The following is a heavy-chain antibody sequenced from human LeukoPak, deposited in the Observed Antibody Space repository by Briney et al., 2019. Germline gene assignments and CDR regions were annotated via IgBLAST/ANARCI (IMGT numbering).Heavy chain of an antibody. J-gene: IGHJ4*02. D-gene: IGHD1-26*01. Sequence: GGSLRLSCAASDFTFSSYWMHWVRQAPGEGLVWVSRISGDESSTNYADSVKGRFTISRDNARNTLFLQMNSLRAEDTAVYYCAREGGSFLRYFDSWGQGTLDTVSS. CDR2: ISGDESST. CDR3: AREGGSFLRYFDS. V-gene: IGHV3-74*01. CDR1: DFTFSSYW.